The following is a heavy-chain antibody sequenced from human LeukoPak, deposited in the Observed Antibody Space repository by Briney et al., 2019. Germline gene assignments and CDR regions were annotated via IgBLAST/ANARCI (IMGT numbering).Heavy chain of an antibody. CDR3: AGARHGDYRWDY. Sequence: GESLKISGKDSGYSFTNYWIGWVRPMPGKGLEWMGIIHSADSNTKYSPSFQGQVTISADKSISTAYLQWSGLKATDTAMYYCAGARHGDYRWDYWGQGTLVTVSS. CDR2: IHSADSNT. CDR1: GYSFTNYW. V-gene: IGHV5-51*01. J-gene: IGHJ4*02. D-gene: IGHD4-17*01.